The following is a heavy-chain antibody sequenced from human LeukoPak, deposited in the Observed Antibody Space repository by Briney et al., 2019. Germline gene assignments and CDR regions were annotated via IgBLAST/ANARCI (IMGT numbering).Heavy chain of an antibody. V-gene: IGHV1-8*02. CDR3: VRGYFNWNYAGVGEYYYMDV. D-gene: IGHD1-7*01. Sequence: ASVKVSCKASGYTFTTYDMHWVRQASGQGLAWMGWVSPNSGKTAYAQKFQGRVTMTRDTSISTGYMELSSLRSEDTAVYYCVRGYFNWNYAGVGEYYYMDVWGKGTTVTVSS. CDR2: VSPNSGKT. CDR1: GYTFTTYD. J-gene: IGHJ6*03.